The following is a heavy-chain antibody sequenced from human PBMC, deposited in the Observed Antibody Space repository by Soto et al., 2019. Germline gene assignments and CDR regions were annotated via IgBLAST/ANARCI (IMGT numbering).Heavy chain of an antibody. CDR2: INPNSGGT. J-gene: IGHJ6*02. D-gene: IGHD6-13*01. Sequence: GASVKFYCKASGYTFTGYYMHWVRQAPGQGLEWMGCINPNSGGTNYAQKFQGWVTMTRDTSISTAYMELSRLRSDDTAVYYCARGKGSSWYHYYYYGMDVWGQGTTVTVSS. CDR3: ARGKGSSWYHYYYYGMDV. V-gene: IGHV1-2*04. CDR1: GYTFTGYY.